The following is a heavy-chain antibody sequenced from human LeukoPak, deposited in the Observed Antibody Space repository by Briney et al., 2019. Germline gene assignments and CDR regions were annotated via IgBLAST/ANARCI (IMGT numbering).Heavy chain of an antibody. D-gene: IGHD6-19*01. J-gene: IGHJ3*02. CDR1: GGSISSYY. Sequence: SETLSLTCTVSGGSISSYYWSWIRQPPGEGLEWIGYIYYSGSTNYNPSLKSRVTISVDTSKNQFSLKLSSVTAADTAVYYCARGAQYSSGWYGDAFDIWGQGTMVTVSS. CDR2: IYYSGST. CDR3: ARGAQYSSGWYGDAFDI. V-gene: IGHV4-59*01.